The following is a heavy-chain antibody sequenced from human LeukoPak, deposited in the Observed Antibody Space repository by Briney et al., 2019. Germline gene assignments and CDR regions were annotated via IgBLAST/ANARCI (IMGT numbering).Heavy chain of an antibody. J-gene: IGHJ4*02. CDR3: ARSDGRY. D-gene: IGHD5-24*01. V-gene: IGHV1-46*01. CDR2: INPSGGSA. CDR1: GYTFTGYY. Sequence: ASVKVSCKASGYTFTGYYMHWVRQAPGQGLEWMGMINPSGGSASYAQKFQGRVTVTRDTSTSTVYMDLSSLRSEDTAVFYCARSDGRYWGQGTLVTVSS.